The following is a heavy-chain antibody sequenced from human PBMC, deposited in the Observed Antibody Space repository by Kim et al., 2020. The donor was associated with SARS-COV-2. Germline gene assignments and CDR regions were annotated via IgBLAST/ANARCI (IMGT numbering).Heavy chain of an antibody. V-gene: IGHV3-48*03. J-gene: IGHJ4*02. CDR1: GFTFSSYE. D-gene: IGHD3-22*01. Sequence: GGSLRLSCAASGFTFSSYEMNWVRQAPGKGLEWVSYISSSGSTIYYADSVKGRFTISRDNAKNSLYLQMNSLRAEDTAVYYCASSGYYSRGDYCGQGTLVTVSS. CDR2: ISSSGSTI. CDR3: ASSGYYSRGDY.